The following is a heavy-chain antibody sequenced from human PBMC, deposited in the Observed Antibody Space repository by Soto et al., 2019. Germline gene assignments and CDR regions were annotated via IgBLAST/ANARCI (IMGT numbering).Heavy chain of an antibody. CDR2: IFPLTDIP. CDR3: ARGPLVVLNYFES. Sequence: QVQLVQSGTEVKKPGSSVKVSCKASGGTFRNYPINWVRQAPGQGLEWMGSIFPLTDIPDYAQNFQARRTISATKSTSTAYMELSRLTSDDTAMYFCARGPLVVLNYFESWGKGTRVTFSS. CDR1: GGTFRNYP. J-gene: IGHJ4*02. V-gene: IGHV1-69*02.